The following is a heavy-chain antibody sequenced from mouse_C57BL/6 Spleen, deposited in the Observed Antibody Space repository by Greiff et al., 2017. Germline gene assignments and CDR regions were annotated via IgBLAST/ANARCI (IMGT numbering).Heavy chain of an antibody. CDR2: ILPGSGST. D-gene: IGHD2-4*01. CDR1: GYTFTGYW. CDR3: ARRGGDYDRRYYFDY. Sequence: LVESGAELMKPGASVKLSCKATGYTFTGYWIEWVKHRPGHGLECIGEILPGSGSTNYNENFKGKVTFTADPSDNTAYMQLSSLKTEDSAIYYCARRGGDYDRRYYFDYWGQGTTLTVSS. V-gene: IGHV1-9*01. J-gene: IGHJ2*01.